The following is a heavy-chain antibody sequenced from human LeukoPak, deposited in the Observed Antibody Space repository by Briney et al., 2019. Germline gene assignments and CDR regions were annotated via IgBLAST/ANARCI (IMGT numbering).Heavy chain of an antibody. CDR3: ARDLDYGDYVDY. CDR2: ISSSSSYI. CDR1: GFTFSSYS. V-gene: IGHV3-21*01. D-gene: IGHD4-17*01. Sequence: GGSLRLSCAASGFTFSSYSMNWVRQAPGKGLEWVSSISSSSSYIYYADSVKGRFTISRDNAKNSLYLQMNSLIAEDTAVYYCARDLDYGDYVDYWGQGTLVTVSS. J-gene: IGHJ4*02.